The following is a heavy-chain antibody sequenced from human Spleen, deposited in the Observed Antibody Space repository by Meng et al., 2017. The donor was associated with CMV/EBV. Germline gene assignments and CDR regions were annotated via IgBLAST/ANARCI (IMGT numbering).Heavy chain of an antibody. CDR2: FDPEDGET. D-gene: IGHD4-23*01. Sequence: VALFQAGAEVKKPGTSMKVSCRASGYSFPGYYIHWVRQAPGQGLEWMGGFDPEDGETIYAQKFQGRVTITADESTSTAYMELSSLRSEDTAVYYCARGGNYPGVSNWFDPWGQGTLVTVSS. V-gene: IGHV1-69*01. CDR1: GYSFPGYY. J-gene: IGHJ5*02. CDR3: ARGGNYPGVSNWFDP.